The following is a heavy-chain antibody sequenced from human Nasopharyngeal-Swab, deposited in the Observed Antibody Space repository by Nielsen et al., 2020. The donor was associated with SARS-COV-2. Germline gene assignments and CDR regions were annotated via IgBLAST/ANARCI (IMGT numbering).Heavy chain of an antibody. V-gene: IGHV3-30*04. CDR2: ISYDGSNT. J-gene: IGHJ3*02. D-gene: IGHD1-26*01. CDR3: ARPYSGSYYGAFDI. Sequence: GGSLRLSCAASGFTFSSYAMHWVRQAPGKGLEWVAVISYDGSNTYYADSVKGRFTISRDNSKNTLYLQMNSLRAEDTAVYYCARPYSGSYYGAFDIWGQGTMVTVSS. CDR1: GFTFSSYA.